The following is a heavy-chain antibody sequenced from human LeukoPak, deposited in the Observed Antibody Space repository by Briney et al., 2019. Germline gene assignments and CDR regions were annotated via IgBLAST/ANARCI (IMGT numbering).Heavy chain of an antibody. CDR3: AKAAYCTSTSCHFSGYAQRPLDS. V-gene: IGHV3-30*18. Sequence: PEGSLRLSCVASGFTFNTYGIHWVRQAPGKGLEWVAGISSDGNNKDYSDSEKGRFTISRDNSKNTLYLQMNSLRAEDTAVYYCAKAAYCTSTSCHFSGYAQRPLDSWGQGTLVTVSS. CDR1: GFTFNTYG. J-gene: IGHJ4*02. D-gene: IGHD2-2*01. CDR2: ISSDGNNK.